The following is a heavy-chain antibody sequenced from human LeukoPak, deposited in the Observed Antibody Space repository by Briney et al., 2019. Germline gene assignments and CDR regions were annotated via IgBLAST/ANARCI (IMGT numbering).Heavy chain of an antibody. CDR3: AKDGAHLALDYFDY. D-gene: IGHD3-16*01. CDR2: ISGSGGST. V-gene: IGHV3-23*01. J-gene: IGHJ4*02. Sequence: AISGSGGSTYYADSVKGRFPISRDNSKNTLYLQMNSLRAEDTAVYYCAKDGAHLALDYFDYWGQGTLVTVSS.